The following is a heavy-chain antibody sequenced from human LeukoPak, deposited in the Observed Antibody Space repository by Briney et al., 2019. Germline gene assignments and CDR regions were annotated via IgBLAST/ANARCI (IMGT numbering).Heavy chain of an antibody. CDR2: ISGNSGTI. V-gene: IGHV3-48*02. Sequence: GGSLRLSCAASGFTFSRSWMTWVRQAPGKGLEWVSYISGNSGTIYYADSVKGRFTISRDNAKNSLYLQMNSLRDEDTAVYYCARDPGSGWSDWGQGTLVTVSS. J-gene: IGHJ4*02. D-gene: IGHD6-19*01. CDR1: GFTFSRSW. CDR3: ARDPGSGWSD.